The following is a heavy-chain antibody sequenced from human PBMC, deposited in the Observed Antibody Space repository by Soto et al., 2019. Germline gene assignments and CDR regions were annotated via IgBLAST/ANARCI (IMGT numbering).Heavy chain of an antibody. V-gene: IGHV1-69*13. CDR1: GGTFSSYA. J-gene: IGHJ4*02. CDR3: ARDIGDSSGYYYPDY. CDR2: IIPIFGTA. Sequence: GASVKVSCKASGGTFSSYAISWVRQAPGQGLEWMGGIIPIFGTANYAQKFQGRVTITADESTSTAYMELSSLRSEDTAVYYCARDIGDSSGYYYPDYWGQGTLVTVSS. D-gene: IGHD3-22*01.